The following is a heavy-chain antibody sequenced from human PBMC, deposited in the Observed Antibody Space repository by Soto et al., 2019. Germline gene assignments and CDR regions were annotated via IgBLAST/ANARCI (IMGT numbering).Heavy chain of an antibody. CDR1: GDSVGSRRYH. Sequence: QVQLQESGPGLVKPSETLSLTCTVSGDSVGSRRYHWGWIRQPPGKGLEWIGNIYHSETTSYNPSLKSRVTISVDTSKNQFSLEVFSVTAADTAIYYCERHVVRPTSWTGDFFDYWGKGTLVTVSS. D-gene: IGHD2-21*01. J-gene: IGHJ4*02. CDR2: IYHSETT. V-gene: IGHV4-39*01. CDR3: ERHVVRPTSWTGDFFDY.